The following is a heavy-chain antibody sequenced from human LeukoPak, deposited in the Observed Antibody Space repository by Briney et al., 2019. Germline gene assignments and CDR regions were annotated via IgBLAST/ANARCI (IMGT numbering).Heavy chain of an antibody. CDR1: GYTFTGYY. CDR2: INPNSGGT. J-gene: IGHJ4*02. Sequence: ASVKVSCKASGYTFTGYYMHWVRQAPGQGLEWMGWINPNSGGTNYAQKFQGRVTMTRDTSISTAYMELSRLRSDDTAVYYRARDLAVSGELLQVYWGQGTLVTVSS. CDR3: ARDLAVSGELLQVY. D-gene: IGHD1-26*01. V-gene: IGHV1-2*02.